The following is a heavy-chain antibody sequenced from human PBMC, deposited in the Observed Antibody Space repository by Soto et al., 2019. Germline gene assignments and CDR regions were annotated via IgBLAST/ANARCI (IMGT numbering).Heavy chain of an antibody. CDR2: IYYSGST. CDR1: GGSISSSSYY. V-gene: IGHV4-39*01. J-gene: IGHJ5*02. D-gene: IGHD2-15*01. Sequence: ASETLSLTCTVSGGSISSSSYYWGWIRQPPGKGLEWIGSIYYSGSTYYNPSLKSRVTISVDTSKNQFSLKLSSVTAADTAVYYCARHEGSGGNWFDPWGQGTLVTVSS. CDR3: ARHEGSGGNWFDP.